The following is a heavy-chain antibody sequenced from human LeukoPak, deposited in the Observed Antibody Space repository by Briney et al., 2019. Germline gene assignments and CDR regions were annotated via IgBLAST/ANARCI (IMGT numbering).Heavy chain of an antibody. D-gene: IGHD1-14*01. CDR3: ARDRSRSTGFDP. CDR2: ISTYKGNT. Sequence: EASVKVSCKASGYSFTRYGISWVRQAPGQGLEWMGWISTYKGNTNYAQKLQGRVTMTTDTSTSTAYMELRSLRSDDTAVYYCARDRSRSTGFDPWGQGTLVTVSS. CDR1: GYSFTRYG. J-gene: IGHJ5*02. V-gene: IGHV1-18*01.